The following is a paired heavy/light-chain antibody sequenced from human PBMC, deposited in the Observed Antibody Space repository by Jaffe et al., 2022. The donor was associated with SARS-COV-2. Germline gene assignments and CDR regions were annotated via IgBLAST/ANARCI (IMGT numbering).Light chain of an antibody. J-gene: IGKJ1*01. Sequence: EIVLTQSPGTLSLSPGERATLSCRASQNIRSNNLAWYQQKPGQAPSLLIYGVSTRATGVPDRFSGSGSGTDFSLTISRLEPEDFAVYYCQQYGASVRTFGQGTKVEVK. CDR2: GVS. CDR3: QQYGASVRT. CDR1: QNIRSNN. V-gene: IGKV3-20*01.
Heavy chain of an antibody. V-gene: IGHV3-23*01. CDR3: AKDEGRWEPYYHWDY. Sequence: EIRLLESGGGLVQPGESRRLSCTASGFTFNTFAMSWVRQAPGRGLEWVATLSGGSDGIYYADSVKGRFTISRDNSKNTLYLQMNSLKIDDTAVYFCAKDEGRWEPYYHWDYWGQGTLVTVSS. J-gene: IGHJ4*02. CDR1: GFTFNTFA. D-gene: IGHD1-26*01. CDR2: LSGGSDGI.